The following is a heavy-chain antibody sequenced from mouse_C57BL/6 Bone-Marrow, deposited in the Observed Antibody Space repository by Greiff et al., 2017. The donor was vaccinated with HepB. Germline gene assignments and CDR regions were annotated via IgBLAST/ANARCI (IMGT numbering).Heavy chain of an antibody. CDR2: ISDGGSYT. Sequence: EVMLVESGGGLVKPGGSLKLSCAASGFTFSSYAMSWVRQTPEKRLEWVATISDGGSYTYYPDNVKGRFTISRDNAKNNLYLQMSHLKSEDTAMYYCARDWGLLLDYWGQGTTLTVSS. CDR1: GFTFSSYA. CDR3: ARDWGLLLDY. V-gene: IGHV5-4*01. D-gene: IGHD1-1*01. J-gene: IGHJ2*01.